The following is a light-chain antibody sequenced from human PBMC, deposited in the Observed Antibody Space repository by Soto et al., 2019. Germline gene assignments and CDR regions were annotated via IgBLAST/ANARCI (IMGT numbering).Light chain of an antibody. CDR2: DVS. V-gene: IGLV2-14*01. CDR3: SSYTSSTTYV. J-gene: IGLJ1*01. CDR1: SSDVGGYNY. Sequence: QSVLTQPASVSASPGQSIAISCTGTSSDVGGYNYVSWYQQHPGKAPKLMIYDVSNRPSGVSNRFSGSKSGNTASLTISGLQAEEEADYYCSSYTSSTTYVFGTGTKVT.